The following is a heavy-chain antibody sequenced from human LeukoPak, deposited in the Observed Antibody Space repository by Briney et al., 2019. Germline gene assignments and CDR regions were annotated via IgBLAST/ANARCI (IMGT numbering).Heavy chain of an antibody. J-gene: IGHJ3*02. CDR1: GGSISSYY. D-gene: IGHD6-19*01. CDR3: ARPKVAGTGLDAFDI. Sequence: SETLSLTCTVSGGSISSYYWSWIRQPPGKGLEWIGYIYYSGSTNYNPSLKSRVTISVDTSKNQFSLKLSSVTAADTAVYYCARPKVAGTGLDAFDIRGQGTMVTVSS. V-gene: IGHV4-59*08. CDR2: IYYSGST.